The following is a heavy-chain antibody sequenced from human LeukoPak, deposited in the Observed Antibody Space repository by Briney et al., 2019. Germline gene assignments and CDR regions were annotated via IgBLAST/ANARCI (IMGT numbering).Heavy chain of an antibody. CDR3: ARGLEYSSGWTPYYYYYMDV. V-gene: IGHV4-59*08. D-gene: IGHD6-19*01. CDR2: IYYSGST. CDR1: GGSISSYY. Sequence: SETLSLTCTVSGGSISSYYWSWIRQPPGKGLEWIGYIYYSGSTNYNPSLKSRVTISVDTSKNQFSLKLSSVPAADTAVYYCARGLEYSSGWTPYYYYYMDVWGKGTTVTVSS. J-gene: IGHJ6*03.